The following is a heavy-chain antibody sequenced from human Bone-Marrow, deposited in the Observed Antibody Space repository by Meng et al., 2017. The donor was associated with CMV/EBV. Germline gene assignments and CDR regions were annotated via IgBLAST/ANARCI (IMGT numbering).Heavy chain of an antibody. V-gene: IGHV1-46*01. J-gene: IGHJ4*02. CDR2: INPSGGST. D-gene: IGHD1-1*01. CDR3: AREVLIQLSWLGY. CDR1: GYTFTSYY. Sequence: ASVKVSCKASGYTFTSYYMHWVRQAPGQGLEWMGIINPSGGSTSYAQKFQGRVTMTRDTSTSTVYMQLSSLRSDDTAVYYCAREVLIQLSWLGYWGQGTLVTVSS.